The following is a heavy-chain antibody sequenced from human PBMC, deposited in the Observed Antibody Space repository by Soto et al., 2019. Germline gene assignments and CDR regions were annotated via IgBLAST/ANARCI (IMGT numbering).Heavy chain of an antibody. D-gene: IGHD6-6*01. Sequence: PSDTLSLTCTVSGDSVNTVNYYWTWIRQPPGKGLEWIGYVSNSGSTNYSPSLKSRVTLSADTSKNQFYLRLTSVAAADTAVYYCARGRGIAVRPYYYGMDVWGQGTTVTVSS. J-gene: IGHJ6*02. CDR2: VSNSGST. CDR3: ARGRGIAVRPYYYGMDV. CDR1: GDSVNTVNYY. V-gene: IGHV4-61*01.